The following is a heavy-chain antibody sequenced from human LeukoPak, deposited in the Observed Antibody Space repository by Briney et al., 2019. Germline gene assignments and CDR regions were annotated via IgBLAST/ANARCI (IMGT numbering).Heavy chain of an antibody. CDR2: ISGSGGST. Sequence: GGSLRLSCAASGFTFSSYAMSWVRQAPGKGLEWVSAISGSGGSTYYADSVKGRFTISRDNSKNTLYLQMNSLRAEDTAVYYCAKDRSFYGAPWYFDLWGRGTLVIVSS. J-gene: IGHJ2*01. CDR1: GFTFSSYA. CDR3: AKDRSFYGAPWYFDL. V-gene: IGHV3-23*01. D-gene: IGHD4-17*01.